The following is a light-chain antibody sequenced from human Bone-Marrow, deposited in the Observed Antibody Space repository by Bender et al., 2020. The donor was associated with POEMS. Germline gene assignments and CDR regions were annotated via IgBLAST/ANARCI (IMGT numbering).Light chain of an antibody. CDR2: KDS. CDR3: QSADNDFTLI. J-gene: IGLJ2*01. Sequence: SYELTQPPSVSVSQGQTARITCPGDTLANQYAYWYQQKPGQDPVLVVYKDSERPSGIPERFSASSSGTIVSLAISGVQAEDEADYYCQSADNDFTLIFGGGTRLTVL. V-gene: IGLV3-25*03. CDR1: TLANQY.